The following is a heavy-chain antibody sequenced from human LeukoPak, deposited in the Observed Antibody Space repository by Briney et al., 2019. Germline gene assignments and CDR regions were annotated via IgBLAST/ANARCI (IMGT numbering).Heavy chain of an antibody. CDR2: IYSSGNT. J-gene: IGHJ3*02. CDR3: ARSFDTNAFDI. CDR1: GDSISIYY. V-gene: IGHV4-4*07. Sequence: SETLSLTCTVSGDSISIYYWSWIRQPAGRGLEWIGRIYSSGNTNYNPSLKSLVTMSVDTSKNQFSLNLRSVTTADTAVYYCARSFDTNAFDIWGQGTMVTVSS. D-gene: IGHD2/OR15-2a*01.